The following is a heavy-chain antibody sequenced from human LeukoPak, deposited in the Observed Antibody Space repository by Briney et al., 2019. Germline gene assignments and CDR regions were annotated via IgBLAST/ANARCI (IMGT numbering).Heavy chain of an antibody. V-gene: IGHV1-69*05. CDR2: IIPIFGTA. Sequence: SVKVSCKASGGTFSSYAISWVRQAPGQGLEWMGGIIPIFGTANYAQKLQGRVTMTTDTSTSTAYMELRSLRSDDTAVYYCARDSQHQLPLGFDYWGQGTLVTVSS. CDR3: ARDSQHQLPLGFDY. J-gene: IGHJ4*02. D-gene: IGHD2-2*01. CDR1: GGTFSSYA.